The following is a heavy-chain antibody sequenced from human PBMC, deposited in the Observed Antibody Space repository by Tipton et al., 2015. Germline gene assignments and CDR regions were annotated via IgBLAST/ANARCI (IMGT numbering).Heavy chain of an antibody. CDR1: GGSVTSGSYY. D-gene: IGHD2-21*02. Sequence: VKPSENLSLICTVSGGSVTSGSYYWSWIRQPPGKGLEWIGSLYFSGSTYYNPSLKSRVTISIDRFKNQFSLKLSSVTAADTAVYYCASPSLPHDRGDYYFQSWGQGSLVTVSS. J-gene: IGHJ4*02. CDR3: ASPSLPHDRGDYYFQS. CDR2: LYFSGST. V-gene: IGHV4-39*01.